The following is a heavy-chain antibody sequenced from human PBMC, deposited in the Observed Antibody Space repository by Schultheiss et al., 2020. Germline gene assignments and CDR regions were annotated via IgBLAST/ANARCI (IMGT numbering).Heavy chain of an antibody. Sequence: GGSLRLSCAASGFTFDDYAMHWVRQAPGKGLEWVSGISWNSGSIGYADSVKGRFTISRDNSKNTLYLQMNSLRADDTAVYYCTKGADVVGTLFDSWGQGSLVTVSS. V-gene: IGHV3-9*01. D-gene: IGHD2-21*01. CDR2: ISWNSGSI. CDR3: TKGADVVGTLFDS. CDR1: GFTFDDYA. J-gene: IGHJ4*02.